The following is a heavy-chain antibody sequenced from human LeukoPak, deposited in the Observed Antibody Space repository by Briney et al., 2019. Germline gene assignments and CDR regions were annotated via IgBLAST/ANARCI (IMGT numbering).Heavy chain of an antibody. CDR3: AKGIAVSYFDY. V-gene: IGHV3-9*01. J-gene: IGHJ4*02. D-gene: IGHD6-19*01. CDR1: GFTFDDYA. Sequence: SGRSLRLSCAASGFTFDDYAMHWVRQAPGKGLEWVSGISWNSGSIGYADSVKGRFTISRDNAKNSLYLQMNSLRAEDTALYYCAKGIAVSYFDYWGQGALVTVSS. CDR2: ISWNSGSI.